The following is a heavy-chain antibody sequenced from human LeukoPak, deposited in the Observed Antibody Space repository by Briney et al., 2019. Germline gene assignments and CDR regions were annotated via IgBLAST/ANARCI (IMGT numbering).Heavy chain of an antibody. CDR2: INPSGGST. V-gene: IGHV1-46*03. D-gene: IGHD6-6*01. Sequence: GASVKVSCKASGYTFTSYYMHWVRQAPGQGLEWMGIINPSGGSTSYAQKFQGRVTMTRDTSTSTVYMELSSLRSEDTAVYYCAREVDSSSSGAFSYSYMDVWGKGTTVTVSS. CDR3: AREVDSSSSGAFSYSYMDV. CDR1: GYTFTSYY. J-gene: IGHJ6*03.